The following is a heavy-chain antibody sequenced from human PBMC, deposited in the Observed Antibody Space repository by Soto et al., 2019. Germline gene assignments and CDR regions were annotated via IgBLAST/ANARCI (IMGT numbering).Heavy chain of an antibody. V-gene: IGHV4-39*01. J-gene: IGHJ5*02. CDR1: GGTISSSSYS. D-gene: IGHD6-19*01. CDR2: IYYSGST. Sequence: PSGTMSITCTASGGTISSSSYSWAWNRKPPGKGLEWIGSIYYSGSTYYNPSLKSRVTISVDTSKNQFSLKLSSVTAADTAVYYCARHESAAVAANWFDPWGQGTLVTVS. CDR3: ARHESAAVAANWFDP.